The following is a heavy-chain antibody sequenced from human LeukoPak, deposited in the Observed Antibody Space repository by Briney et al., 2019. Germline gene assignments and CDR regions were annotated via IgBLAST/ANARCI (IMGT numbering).Heavy chain of an antibody. CDR3: ASGTPLILDY. V-gene: IGHV1-46*01. Sequence: GASVKVSCKASGYTFTSYYMHWVRQAPGQGLEWMGIINPGGGSTSYAQKFQGRVTMTRDTSTSTVYMELRSLRSDDTAVYYCASGTPLILDYWGQGTLVTVSS. CDR2: INPGGGST. J-gene: IGHJ4*02. D-gene: IGHD3-22*01. CDR1: GYTFTSYY.